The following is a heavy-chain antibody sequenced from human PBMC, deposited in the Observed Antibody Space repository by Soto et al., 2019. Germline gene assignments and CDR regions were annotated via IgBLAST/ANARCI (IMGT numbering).Heavy chain of an antibody. CDR1: GGSISSYY. V-gene: IGHV4-59*01. Sequence: QVQLQESGPGLVKPSEILSLTCTVSGGSISSYYWSWIRQPPGKGLEWIGYIYYSGSTNYNPSLKSRVTISVDTSKNQFSLKLSSVTAADTAVYYCARDATNYDFWSGYYRRWFDPWGQGTLVTVSS. CDR3: ARDATNYDFWSGYYRRWFDP. CDR2: IYYSGST. D-gene: IGHD3-3*01. J-gene: IGHJ5*02.